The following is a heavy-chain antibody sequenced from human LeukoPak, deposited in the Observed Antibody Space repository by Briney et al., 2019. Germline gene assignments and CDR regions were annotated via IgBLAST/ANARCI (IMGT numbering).Heavy chain of an antibody. CDR3: AREFGHNRWYFDY. J-gene: IGHJ4*02. V-gene: IGHV3-30*03. CDR2: VSADGRTQ. Sequence: GGSLRLPCAASGFTFRTYSIHWDRQAPGKGLEWVTVVSADGRTQLYSDSVKGRFTVSRDNSLNTLHLQMNSLKTEDTAVYYCAREFGHNRWYFDYWGQGALVTVSS. D-gene: IGHD5-24*01. CDR1: GFTFRTYS.